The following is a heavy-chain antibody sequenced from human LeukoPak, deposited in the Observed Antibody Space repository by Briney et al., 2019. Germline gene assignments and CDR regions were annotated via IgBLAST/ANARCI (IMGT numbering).Heavy chain of an antibody. Sequence: GGSLRLSCAASGFTFSTSGMHWVRQAPGRGLEWVAFIQQDGSDIFYADSVKGRFTISRDNSKSTLYLQMNSLRAEDTAVYYCARPQIVVVPVDAFDIWGQGTMVTVSS. D-gene: IGHD2-2*01. CDR3: ARPQIVVVPVDAFDI. J-gene: IGHJ3*02. CDR1: GFTFSTSG. CDR2: IQQDGSDI. V-gene: IGHV3-30*19.